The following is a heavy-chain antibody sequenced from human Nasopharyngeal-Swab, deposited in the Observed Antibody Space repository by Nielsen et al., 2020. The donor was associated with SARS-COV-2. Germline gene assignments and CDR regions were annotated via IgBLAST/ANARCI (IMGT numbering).Heavy chain of an antibody. D-gene: IGHD3-22*01. V-gene: IGHV1-8*01. CDR1: GYTFTSYD. CDR2: MNPNSGNT. CDR3: ARDLRRGYYDKEYGMDV. J-gene: IGHJ6*02. Sequence: ASVKVSCKASGYTFTSYDINWVRQATGQGLEWMGWMNPNSGNTGYEQKFQGRVTMTRNTSISTAYMELSSLRSEDTAVYYCARDLRRGYYDKEYGMDVWGQGTTVTVSS.